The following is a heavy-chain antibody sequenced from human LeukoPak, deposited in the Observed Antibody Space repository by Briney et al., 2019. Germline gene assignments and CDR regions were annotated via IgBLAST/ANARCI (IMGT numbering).Heavy chain of an antibody. Sequence: SVKVSCKASGGTFSSYAISWVRQAPGQGLEWMGGIIPIFGTANYAQKFQGRVTITTDESTSTAYMELSSLRSGDTAVYYCASGTAPLGWFDPWGQGTLVTVSS. CDR3: ASGTAPLGWFDP. V-gene: IGHV1-69*05. CDR1: GGTFSSYA. J-gene: IGHJ5*02. CDR2: IIPIFGTA.